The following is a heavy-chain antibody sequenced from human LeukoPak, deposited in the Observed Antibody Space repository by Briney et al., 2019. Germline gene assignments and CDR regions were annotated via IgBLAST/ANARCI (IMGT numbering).Heavy chain of an antibody. CDR2: IKSKTDGGTT. CDR3: ANDYDFWSGPRGYFDY. J-gene: IGHJ4*02. V-gene: IGHV3-15*01. D-gene: IGHD3-3*01. CDR1: GFTFSNAW. Sequence: GGSLRLSCAASGFTFSNAWMSWVRQAPGKGLEWVGRIKSKTDGGTTDYAAPVKGRFTISRDDSKNTLYLQMNSLRAEDTAVYYCANDYDFWSGPRGYFDYWGQGTLVTVSS.